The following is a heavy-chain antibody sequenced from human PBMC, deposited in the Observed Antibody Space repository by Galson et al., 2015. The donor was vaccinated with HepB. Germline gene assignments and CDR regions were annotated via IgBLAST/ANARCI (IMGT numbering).Heavy chain of an antibody. CDR2: IYPGDSDT. Sequence: QSGAEVKKPGESLKISCKGSGYSFTSYWIGWVRQMPGKGLEWMGIIYPGDSDTRYSPSFQGQVTISADKSISTAYLQWSSLKASDTAMYYCARQAVRGVIIEQTAEGNFDYWGQGTLVTVSS. CDR1: GYSFTSYW. V-gene: IGHV5-51*01. D-gene: IGHD3-10*01. J-gene: IGHJ4*02. CDR3: ARQAVRGVIIEQTAEGNFDY.